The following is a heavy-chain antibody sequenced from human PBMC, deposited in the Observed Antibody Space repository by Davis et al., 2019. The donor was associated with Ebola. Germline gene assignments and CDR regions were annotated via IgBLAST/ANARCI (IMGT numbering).Heavy chain of an antibody. V-gene: IGHV3-23*01. J-gene: IGHJ4*02. D-gene: IGHD6-19*01. CDR3: TPHSGWYFFDY. CDR1: GFAFSSYA. CDR2: ISGSGGGT. Sequence: GESLKISCAASGFAFSSYAMTWVRQAPGKGLEWVSGISGSGGGTYYADSVKGRFTISRDNSKRTLYLQMDRLKAEDTAVYYCTPHSGWYFFDYWGQGTLVTVSS.